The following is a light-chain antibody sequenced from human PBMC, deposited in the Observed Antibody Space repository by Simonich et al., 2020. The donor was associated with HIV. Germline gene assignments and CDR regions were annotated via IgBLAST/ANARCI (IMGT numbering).Light chain of an antibody. CDR2: DAS. CDR3: QQRSNWPPIT. V-gene: IGKV3-11*01. J-gene: IGKJ5*01. CDR1: QSVSSY. Sequence: EIVLTQSPATLSLSPGERATLSCRASQSVSSYLAWYQQKPGQAPRLLIYDASNGATGIPARCSGSGSGTYFTLTISSLEPEDFAVYYCQQRSNWPPITFGQGTRLEIK.